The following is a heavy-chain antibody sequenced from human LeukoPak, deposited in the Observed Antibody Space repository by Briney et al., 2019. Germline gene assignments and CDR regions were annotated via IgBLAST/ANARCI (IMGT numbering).Heavy chain of an antibody. D-gene: IGHD3-9*01. V-gene: IGHV4-34*01. CDR2: INDAGST. CDR3: ARGRSLTGVLTPDY. Sequence: KPSETLSLTCAVYGGSFSGYYWSWIRQPPGKGLEWIGEINDAGSTNYNPSLKSRVTISVDTSKNRFSLKLTSVTAADTAVYYCARGRSLTGVLTPDYWGQGTLVTVSA. J-gene: IGHJ4*02. CDR1: GGSFSGYY.